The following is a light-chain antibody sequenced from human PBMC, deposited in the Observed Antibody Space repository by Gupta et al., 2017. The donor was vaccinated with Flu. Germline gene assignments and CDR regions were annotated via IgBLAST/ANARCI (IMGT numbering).Light chain of an antibody. CDR1: QSLVYKKRDIY. V-gene: IGKV2-30*01. CDR3: MQGTHWPFS. Sequence: DVVMTQSPLSLSVTLGQPASISCRSSQSLVYKKRDIYLNWFQQRPGQSPRRLIYKVSDRDSGVPDRVSGSGSGTDVTLKSSSVEAEDVGIYYFMQGTHWPFSFGQGTKLEIK. CDR2: KVS. J-gene: IGKJ2*03.